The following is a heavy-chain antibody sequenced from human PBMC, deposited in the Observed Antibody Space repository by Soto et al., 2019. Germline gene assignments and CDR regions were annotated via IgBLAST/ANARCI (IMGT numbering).Heavy chain of an antibody. Sequence: EVQLVESGGGFVQPGGSLRLSCVASGFTFSSYSMVWVRQAPGKGLEWISYIFATSTTIYYADSVKGRFTVSRDNTQNSLFLLMNSLRAEDTAIYYCARDKDWAFDYWGQGTLVTVPS. J-gene: IGHJ4*02. CDR3: ARDKDWAFDY. V-gene: IGHV3-48*04. CDR1: GFTFSSYS. D-gene: IGHD3-9*01. CDR2: IFATSTTI.